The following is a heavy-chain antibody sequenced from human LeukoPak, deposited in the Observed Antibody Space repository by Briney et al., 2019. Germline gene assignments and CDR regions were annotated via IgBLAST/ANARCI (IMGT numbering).Heavy chain of an antibody. CDR1: GFTVSSSY. Sequence: GGSLRLSCTASGFTVSSSYMSWVRQAPGKGLEWVAVISYDGSNKYYADSVKGRFTISRDNSKNTLYLQMNSLRAEDTAVYYCAKETYYYGSGSYYNPRPFDYWGQGTLVTVSS. CDR2: ISYDGSNK. J-gene: IGHJ4*02. D-gene: IGHD3-10*01. CDR3: AKETYYYGSGSYYNPRPFDY. V-gene: IGHV3-30-3*01.